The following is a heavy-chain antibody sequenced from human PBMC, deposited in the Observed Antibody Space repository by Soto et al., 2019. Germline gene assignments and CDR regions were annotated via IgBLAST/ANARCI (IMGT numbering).Heavy chain of an antibody. Sequence: ASVKVSCKASGYTFSNFAMHWVRQAPGQRLEWMGWINAGNWNTKYSQKFQGRVTITRDTSASTAYMELSSLRSEDTAVYYCATDLRDGYNLGFAFDIWGQGTMVTVSS. V-gene: IGHV1-3*01. J-gene: IGHJ3*02. D-gene: IGHD5-12*01. CDR1: GYTFSNFA. CDR3: ATDLRDGYNLGFAFDI. CDR2: INAGNWNT.